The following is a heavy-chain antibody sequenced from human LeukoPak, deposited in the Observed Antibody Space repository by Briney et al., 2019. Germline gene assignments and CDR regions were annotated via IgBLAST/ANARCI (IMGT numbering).Heavy chain of an antibody. J-gene: IGHJ4*02. V-gene: IGHV5-51*01. D-gene: IGHD5-24*01. CDR3: ARQDGRALYYFDY. Sequence: GESLKISCKGSGYTFTSYWIGWVRQMPGKGLEWMGIIYPADSDTRYSPSFQGQVTISADKSTSTAYLQWSSLKASDTAMYYCARQDGRALYYFDYWGQGTLVTVSS. CDR2: IYPADSDT. CDR1: GYTFTSYW.